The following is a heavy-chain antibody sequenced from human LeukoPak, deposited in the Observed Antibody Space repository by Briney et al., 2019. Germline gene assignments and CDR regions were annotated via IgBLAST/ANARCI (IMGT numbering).Heavy chain of an antibody. D-gene: IGHD6-19*01. V-gene: IGHV3-48*04. CDR1: GFTFRTYA. J-gene: IGHJ5*02. CDR3: ARDSSGWYHWFDP. Sequence: GGSLRLSCVASGFTFRTYAMSWVRQAPGKGLEWVSYISSSSSTIYYADSVKGRFTISRDNAKNSLYLQMNSLRAEDTAVYYCARDSSGWYHWFDPWGQGTLVTVSS. CDR2: ISSSSSTI.